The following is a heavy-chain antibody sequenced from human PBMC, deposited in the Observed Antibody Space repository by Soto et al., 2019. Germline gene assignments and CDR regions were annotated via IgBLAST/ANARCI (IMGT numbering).Heavy chain of an antibody. V-gene: IGHV1-3*01. J-gene: IGHJ6*03. D-gene: IGHD3-10*01. CDR1: AYTFTDYG. CDR3: ARELLRIWFGDYYIDV. CDR2: INAGNGNT. Sequence: ASVRVPCKPSAYTFTDYGMHWVRPAPGLRLEWMGWINAGNGNTKYSQKGQSRVTMTRDTSASTAYMELSSLRSEDTAVYYCARELLRIWFGDYYIDVWGKGTTVTVSS.